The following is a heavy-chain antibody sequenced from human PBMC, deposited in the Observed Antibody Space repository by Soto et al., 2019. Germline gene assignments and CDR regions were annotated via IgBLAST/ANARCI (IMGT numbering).Heavy chain of an antibody. J-gene: IGHJ4*02. V-gene: IGHV4-39*01. CDR2: IYYTGST. CDR3: ARHVKWTPSDY. CDR1: GGSISGSSYY. Sequence: SETLSLTCTVSGGSISGSSYYWGWIRQAPGKGLEWIGSIYYTGSTYYNPSLKSRVTISVDTSKNQFSLKLTSVTAAETAVYYCARHVKWTPSDYWGQGTPVTVSS. D-gene: IGHD1-26*01.